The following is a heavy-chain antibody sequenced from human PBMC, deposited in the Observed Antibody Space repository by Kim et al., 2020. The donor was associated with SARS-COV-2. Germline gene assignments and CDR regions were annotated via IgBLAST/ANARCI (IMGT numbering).Heavy chain of an antibody. D-gene: IGHD6-6*01. CDR1: GFTVSSNY. CDR2: IYSGGFT. J-gene: IGHJ6*02. V-gene: IGHV3-53*04. Sequence: GGSLRLSCAASGFTVSSNYMSWVRQAPGKGLEWVSVIYSGGFTYYADSVKGRFTISRHNSKNTLYLQMNNLRGEDTAVYYCERDFKYSSSSAYYYYGMDVWGQGTTVTVSS. CDR3: ERDFKYSSSSAYYYYGMDV.